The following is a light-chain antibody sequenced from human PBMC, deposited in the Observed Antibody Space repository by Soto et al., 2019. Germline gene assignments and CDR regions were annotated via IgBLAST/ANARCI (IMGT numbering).Light chain of an antibody. V-gene: IGLV4-69*01. Sequence: QSVLTQSPSASASLRASVKLTCTVSSGQSSYAIAWHQQQPEKGPRYLMKLNSDGSHSKGDGIPDRFSGSSSGAERYLTISSLQSEDEADYYCQTWGTGTVVFGGGTKLTVL. CDR3: QTWGTGTVV. CDR1: SGQSSYA. J-gene: IGLJ2*01. CDR2: LNSDGSH.